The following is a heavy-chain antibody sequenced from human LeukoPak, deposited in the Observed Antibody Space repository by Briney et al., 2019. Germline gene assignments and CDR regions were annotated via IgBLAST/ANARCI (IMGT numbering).Heavy chain of an antibody. CDR3: ARGRRGSSRLDY. V-gene: IGHV4-61*02. J-gene: IGHJ4*02. Sequence: PSETLSLTCTVSGGSISSGSYYWSWIRQPAGKGLEWIGRIYTSGSTNYNPSPKSRVTISVDTSKNQFSLKLSSVTAADTAVYYCARGRRGSSRLDYWGQGTLVTVSS. CDR1: GGSISSGSYY. CDR2: IYTSGST. D-gene: IGHD6-13*01.